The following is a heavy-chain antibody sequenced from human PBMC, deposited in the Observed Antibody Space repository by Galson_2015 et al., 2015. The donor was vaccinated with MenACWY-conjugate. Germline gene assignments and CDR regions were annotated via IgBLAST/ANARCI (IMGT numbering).Heavy chain of an antibody. CDR2: IYPPDSDT. J-gene: IGHJ4*02. D-gene: IGHD3-3*01. CDR3: AIAIYDFWSGYSFDY. CDR1: GYSFSRFW. V-gene: IGHV5-51*01. Sequence: QSGAEVKKPGESLKISCKGSGYSFSRFWIGWVRQMPGKGLEWMGIIYPPDSDTKYSPSFQGQVTMSADKSITTTYLQWSSLKASDTAMYYCAIAIYDFWSGYSFDYWGQGTQVTVSS.